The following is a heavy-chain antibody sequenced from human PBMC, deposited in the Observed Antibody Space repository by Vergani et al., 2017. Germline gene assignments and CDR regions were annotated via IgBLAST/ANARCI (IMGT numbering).Heavy chain of an antibody. D-gene: IGHD3-22*01. CDR2: ISARYPST. Sequence: EVQLLQSGGGVIQPGGSVGPSCAASGFTFSACPMTWVRQAPGKGLEWVSAISARYPSTYYADSVKGRFTISRDNSKNMLYLQMNILRAEDTAVYYCARLSYDTTPYLQGGYDCWGQGTLVSVSS. CDR1: GFTFSACP. V-gene: IGHV3-23*01. CDR3: ARLSYDTTPYLQGGYDC. J-gene: IGHJ4*02.